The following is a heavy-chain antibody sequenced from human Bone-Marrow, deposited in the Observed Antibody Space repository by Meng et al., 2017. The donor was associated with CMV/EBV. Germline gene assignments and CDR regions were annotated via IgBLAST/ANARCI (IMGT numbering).Heavy chain of an antibody. CDR1: GGSIGGSY. CDR2: ISNSGST. V-gene: IGHV4-59*01. CDR3: ARDLYGSGVAYYGMDV. Sequence: SETLSLTCSVSGGSIGGSYWSWIRQPPGKGLEWMGNISNSGSTNYNPSLKSRVTISVDTPKNQFSLKLRSVTAADTAVYYCARDLYGSGVAYYGMDVWGQGTTVTVSS. J-gene: IGHJ6*02. D-gene: IGHD3-10*01.